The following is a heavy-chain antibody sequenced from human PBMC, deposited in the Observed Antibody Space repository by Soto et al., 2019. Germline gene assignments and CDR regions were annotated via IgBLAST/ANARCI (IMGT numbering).Heavy chain of an antibody. V-gene: IGHV2-5*02. Sequence: QITLKESGPTLVKPTQTLTLTCTLSGFSLSTSGVGVGWIRQPPGKALEWLALVYWDDNKRYSPSLKSRLTITTDTSKNQVDLRMANMYTVDTATYYCARPMSRVGYFDYCGQGTLVTV. CDR2: VYWDDNK. CDR1: GFSLSTSGVG. CDR3: ARPMSRVGYFDY. J-gene: IGHJ4*02.